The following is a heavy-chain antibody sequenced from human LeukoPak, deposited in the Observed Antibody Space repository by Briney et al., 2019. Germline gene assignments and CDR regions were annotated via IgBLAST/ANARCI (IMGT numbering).Heavy chain of an antibody. D-gene: IGHD2-2*01. V-gene: IGHV1-2*06. CDR3: ARDHEDCSSASCYD. CDR2: LTPNSGGT. Sequence: RLTPNSGGTNYAKKFEGRVSMTSDTSISTAYMELSRLRSDDTAVYYCARDHEDCSSASCYDWGQGTLVTVSS. J-gene: IGHJ4*02.